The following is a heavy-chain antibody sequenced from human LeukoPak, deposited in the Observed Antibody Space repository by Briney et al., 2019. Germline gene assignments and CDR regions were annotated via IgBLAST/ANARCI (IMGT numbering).Heavy chain of an antibody. J-gene: IGHJ4*02. CDR2: IRGSSTTI. V-gene: IGHV3-48*01. D-gene: IGHD2-2*01. CDR3: ARDARSHCGTDACYGPYFDY. Sequence: PGGSLRLSCAASGFSFSTSSMSWVRQTPGKGREWVSSIRGSSTTIYYADSVKGRFTTSRDDARNSLYLQMNDLRAEDTGVYFCARDARSHCGTDACYGPYFDYWGQGSLVTVSS. CDR1: GFSFSTSS.